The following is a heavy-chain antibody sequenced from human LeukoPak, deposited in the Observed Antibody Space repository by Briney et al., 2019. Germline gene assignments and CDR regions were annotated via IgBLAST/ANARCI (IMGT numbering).Heavy chain of an antibody. V-gene: IGHV3-33*01. D-gene: IGHD6-19*01. J-gene: IGHJ6*02. CDR1: GFTFSSYG. CDR2: IWYDGSNK. Sequence: PGGSLRLSCAASGFTFSSYGMRWVRQAPGKGVEWVAVIWYDGSNKYYADSVKGRFTISRDNSKNTLYLQMNSLRAEDTAVYYCARDLKYSSGWYGTSNYYAMDVWGQGTTVTVSS. CDR3: ARDLKYSSGWYGTSNYYAMDV.